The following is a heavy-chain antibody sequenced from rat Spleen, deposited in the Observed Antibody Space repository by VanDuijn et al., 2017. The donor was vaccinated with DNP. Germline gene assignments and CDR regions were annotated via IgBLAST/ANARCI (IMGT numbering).Heavy chain of an antibody. CDR3: ARWTRYSDY. Sequence: EVQLQESGSGLVKPSQSLSLTCSVTGYSITSNYWGWIRKFPGNKMEYIGHISYSGSTNYNPSLKSRISITRDTSKNHFFLHLNSVTSEDTATYYCARWTRYSDYWGQGVMVTVSS. D-gene: IGHD1-7*01. V-gene: IGHV3-1*01. CDR1: GYSITSNY. CDR2: ISYSGST. J-gene: IGHJ2*01.